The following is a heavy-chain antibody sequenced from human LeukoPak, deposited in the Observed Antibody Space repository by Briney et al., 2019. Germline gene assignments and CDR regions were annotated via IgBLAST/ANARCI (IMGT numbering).Heavy chain of an antibody. CDR1: GFPFSAYS. J-gene: IGHJ4*02. D-gene: IGHD1-1*01. CDR3: ARDHNYAFDN. V-gene: IGHV3-11*06. Sequence: GGSLRLSCAASGFPFSAYSMNWVRQAPGKGLEWISYIGISSGNTKYADSVKGRFTISGDNAKNSLYLQMNSLRVEDTAVYYCARDHNYAFDNWGQGTLVTVSS. CDR2: IGISSGNT.